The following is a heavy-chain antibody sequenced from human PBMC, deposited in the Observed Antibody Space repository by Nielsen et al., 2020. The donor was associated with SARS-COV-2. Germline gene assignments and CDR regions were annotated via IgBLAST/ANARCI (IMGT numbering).Heavy chain of an antibody. CDR1: GFTFDDYG. CDR2: INWNGGST. D-gene: IGHD6-13*01. V-gene: IGHV3-20*04. J-gene: IGHJ4*02. CDR3: ARLGSSSWYFDY. Sequence: GESLKISCAASGFTFDDYGMSWVRQAPGKGLEWVSGINWNGGSTGYADSVKGRFTISRDNAKNSLYLQMNSLRAEDTAVYYCARLGSSSWYFDYWGQGTLVTASS.